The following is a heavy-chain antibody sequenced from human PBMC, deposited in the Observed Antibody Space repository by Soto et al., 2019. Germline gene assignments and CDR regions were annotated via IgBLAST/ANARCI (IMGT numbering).Heavy chain of an antibody. CDR1: GFTFSSYA. CDR3: TTDPTGDIVVVPAAFDY. CDR2: ISDSGGST. V-gene: IGHV3-23*01. J-gene: IGHJ4*02. D-gene: IGHD2-2*01. Sequence: PGGSLRLSCAASGFTFSSYAMSWVRQAPGKGLEWVSGISDSGGSTYYADSVKGRFTISRDDSKNTLYLQMNSLKTEDTAVYYCTTDPTGDIVVVPAAFDYWGQGTLVTVSS.